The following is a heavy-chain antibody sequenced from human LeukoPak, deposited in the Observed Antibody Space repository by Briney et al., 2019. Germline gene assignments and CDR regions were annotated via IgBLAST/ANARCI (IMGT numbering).Heavy chain of an antibody. CDR1: GGSINSYY. CDR2: IYYTGSA. D-gene: IGHD6-13*01. V-gene: IGHV4-59*01. Sequence: SETLSLTCTVSGGSINSYYWSWIRQPPGKGLEWIGYIYYTGSANYNPSLKSRVSISVDTSKNQFSLELSSVIAADTAVYYCARAAAAAFEIWGHGTMVTVSS. CDR3: ARAAAAAFEI. J-gene: IGHJ3*02.